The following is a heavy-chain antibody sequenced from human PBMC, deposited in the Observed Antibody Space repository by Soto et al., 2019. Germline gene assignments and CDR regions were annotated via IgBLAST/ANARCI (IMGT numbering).Heavy chain of an antibody. V-gene: IGHV3-30-3*01. CDR3: ARGQGWSLTGSNWFDP. CDR1: GFTFSSYA. Sequence: GGSLRLSCAASGFTFSSYAMHWVRQAPGKGLEWVAVISYDGSNKYYADSVRGRFTISRDNSKNTLYLQMNSLRAEDTAVYYCARGQGWSLTGSNWFDPWGQGTLVTVSS. D-gene: IGHD3-9*01. CDR2: ISYDGSNK. J-gene: IGHJ5*02.